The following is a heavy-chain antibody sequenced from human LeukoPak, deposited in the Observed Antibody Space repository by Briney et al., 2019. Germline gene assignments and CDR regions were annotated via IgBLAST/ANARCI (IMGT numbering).Heavy chain of an antibody. Sequence: PGGSLRLSCAASGFTFSSYWMSWVRQAPGKGLEWVANIKQDGSEKYYVDSVKGRFTISRDNAKSSLYLQMNSLRAEDTAVYYCARDLGYSSSWSTAFDYWAREPWSPSPQ. J-gene: IGHJ4*02. CDR1: GFTFSSYW. CDR3: ARDLGYSSSWSTAFDY. D-gene: IGHD6-13*01. CDR2: IKQDGSEK. V-gene: IGHV3-7*01.